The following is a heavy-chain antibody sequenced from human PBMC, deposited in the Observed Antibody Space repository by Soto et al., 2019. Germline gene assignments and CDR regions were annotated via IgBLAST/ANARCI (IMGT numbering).Heavy chain of an antibody. CDR2: ISGSGGST. CDR3: AKVLPYSSSWYREYYYYGMDV. Sequence: PGGSLRLSCAASGFTFSSYAMSWVRQAPGKGLEWVSAISGSGGSTYYADSVKGRFTISRDNSKNTLYLQMNSLRAEDTAVYYCAKVLPYSSSWYREYYYYGMDVWGQGTTVTVSS. V-gene: IGHV3-23*01. J-gene: IGHJ6*02. D-gene: IGHD6-13*01. CDR1: GFTFSSYA.